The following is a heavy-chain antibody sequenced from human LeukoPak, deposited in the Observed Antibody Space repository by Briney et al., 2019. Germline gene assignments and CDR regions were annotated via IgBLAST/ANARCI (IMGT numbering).Heavy chain of an antibody. CDR2: IYYSGST. V-gene: IGHV4-59*08. J-gene: IGHJ6*02. CDR3: ARLDGFLERRTYYYGMDV. D-gene: IGHD3-3*01. CDR1: GGSFSGYY. Sequence: SETLSLTCAVYGGSFSGYYWSWIRQPPGKGLEWIGYIYYSGSTNYNPSLKSRVTISVDTSKNQFSLKLSSVTAADTAVYYCARLDGFLERRTYYYGMDVWGQGTTVTVSS.